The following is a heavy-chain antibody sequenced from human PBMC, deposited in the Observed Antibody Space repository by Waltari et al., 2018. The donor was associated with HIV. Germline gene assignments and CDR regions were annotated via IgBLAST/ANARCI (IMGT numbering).Heavy chain of an antibody. CDR3: ARGWSTSSFGP. CDR1: GYTFTTYA. D-gene: IGHD2-2*01. V-gene: IGHV7-4-1*02. J-gene: IGHJ5*02. CDR2: INTKTGNP. Sequence: QVQLVQSGAEVKKPGASVKVSCKASGYTFTTYAINWVRQAPGHGLEWMGWINTKTGNPTYAQGFTGRFVFSLDTSVSTAYLQISSLKAEDTAVYYCARGWSTSSFGPWGQGTLVTVSS.